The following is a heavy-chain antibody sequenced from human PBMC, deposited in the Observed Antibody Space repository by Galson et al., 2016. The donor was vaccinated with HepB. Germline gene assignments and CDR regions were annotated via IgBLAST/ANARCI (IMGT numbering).Heavy chain of an antibody. V-gene: IGHV4-61*01. CDR3: ARGNNFWSGYYADY. CDR2: IYYSGST. Sequence: SETLSLTCVVSGDSVNSGFYYWSWLRQPPGKGLEWIGCIYYSGSTNYNTSLQSRVSISLDTSKNQFSLKLNSVTAADTAVYYCARGNNFWSGYYADYWGQGTLVTVSS. D-gene: IGHD3-3*01. J-gene: IGHJ4*02. CDR1: GDSVNSGFYY.